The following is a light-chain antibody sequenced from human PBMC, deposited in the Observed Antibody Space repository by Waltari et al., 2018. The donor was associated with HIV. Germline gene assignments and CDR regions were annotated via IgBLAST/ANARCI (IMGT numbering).Light chain of an antibody. V-gene: IGKV3-15*01. CDR3: QQYNAWPRT. Sequence: EIVMTQSPASLSVSPGERATLSCRASQSLSSDLAWYQHKPGQAPRLLIYDSSTRATGIPVRFSGSGSGTEFTLTISSLQSEYFATYYCQQYNAWPRTFGQGTKVEI. CDR1: QSLSSD. J-gene: IGKJ1*01. CDR2: DSS.